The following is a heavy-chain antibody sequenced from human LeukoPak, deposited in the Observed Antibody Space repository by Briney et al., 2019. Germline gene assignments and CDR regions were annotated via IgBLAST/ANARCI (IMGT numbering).Heavy chain of an antibody. D-gene: IGHD5-12*01. Sequence: PGGSLRLSCVTSGITFSSYWVTWIRQAPGKGLEWVANINRDGSEKYYVDTVRGRFTISRDNAKNSLYLQMNSLRAEDTAVYYCARDPGGWLRAVLPGYFDYWGQGTLVTVSS. J-gene: IGHJ4*02. CDR2: INRDGSEK. CDR3: ARDPGGWLRAVLPGYFDY. CDR1: GITFSSYW. V-gene: IGHV3-7*01.